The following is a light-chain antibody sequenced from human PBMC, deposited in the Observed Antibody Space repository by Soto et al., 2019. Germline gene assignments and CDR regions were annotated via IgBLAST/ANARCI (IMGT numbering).Light chain of an antibody. J-gene: IGLJ1*01. CDR3: SSYTSSSTYV. V-gene: IGLV2-14*01. CDR2: EVS. Sequence: QSALTQPASVSGSPGQSITISCTGTSSGVGGYTYVSWYQHHPGKAPKLMIYEVSNRPSGVSNRFSGSKSGNTASLTISGLQAEDEADYYCSSYTSSSTYVFGTGTKVTVL. CDR1: SSGVGGYTY.